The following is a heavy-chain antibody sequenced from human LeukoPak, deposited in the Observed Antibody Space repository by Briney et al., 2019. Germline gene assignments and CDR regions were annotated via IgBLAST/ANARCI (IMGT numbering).Heavy chain of an antibody. CDR3: ARDRVNDYGDPNWFDP. CDR2: IIPILGIA. CDR1: GGTFSSYA. D-gene: IGHD4-17*01. Sequence: SVKVSCKASGGTFSSYAISWVRQAPGQGLEWMGRIIPILGIANYAQKFQGRVTITADKSTSTAYMELGSLRSEDTAVYYCARDRVNDYGDPNWFDPWGQGTLVTVSS. J-gene: IGHJ5*02. V-gene: IGHV1-69*04.